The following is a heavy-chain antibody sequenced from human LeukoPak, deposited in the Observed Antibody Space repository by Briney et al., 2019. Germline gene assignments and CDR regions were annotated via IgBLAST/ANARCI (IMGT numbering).Heavy chain of an antibody. CDR2: ISYDGSNK. D-gene: IGHD6-19*01. CDR3: ARAQWLTSIFDY. J-gene: IGHJ4*02. CDR1: GFTFSSYA. Sequence: GGALRLSCAASGFTFSSYAMHWVRQAPGKGLEWVAVISYDGSNKYYADSVKGRFTISSDNSKNTLYLQMNSLRAEDTAVYYCARAQWLTSIFDYWGQGTLVTVSS. V-gene: IGHV3-30-3*01.